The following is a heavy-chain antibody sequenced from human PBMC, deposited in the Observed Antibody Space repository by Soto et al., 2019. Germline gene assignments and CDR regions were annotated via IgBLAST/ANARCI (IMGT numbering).Heavy chain of an antibody. V-gene: IGHV1-69*02. CDR3: ARTLTRYYDYIWGSLPYYYMDV. CDR2: IIPILGIA. D-gene: IGHD3-16*01. J-gene: IGHJ6*03. CDR1: GGTFSSYT. Sequence: SVKVSCKASGGTFSSYTISWVRQAPGQGLEWMGRIIPILGIANYAQKFQGRVTITADKSTSTAYMELSSLRSEDTAVYYCARTLTRYYDYIWGSLPYYYMDVWGKGTTVTVSS.